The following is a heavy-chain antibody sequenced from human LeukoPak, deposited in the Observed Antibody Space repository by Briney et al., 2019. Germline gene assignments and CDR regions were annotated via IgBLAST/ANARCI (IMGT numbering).Heavy chain of an antibody. Sequence: GGSLRLSCAASGFTFSDYYMSWIRQAPGKGLEWVSYISSSGSTIYYADSVKGRFTISRDNAKNSLYLQMNSLRAEDTAVYYCARGGAYTEPRYYYDSSGYRYYFDYWGQGTLVTVSS. J-gene: IGHJ4*02. CDR2: ISSSGSTI. CDR1: GFTFSDYY. V-gene: IGHV3-11*04. CDR3: ARGGAYTEPRYYYDSSGYRYYFDY. D-gene: IGHD3-22*01.